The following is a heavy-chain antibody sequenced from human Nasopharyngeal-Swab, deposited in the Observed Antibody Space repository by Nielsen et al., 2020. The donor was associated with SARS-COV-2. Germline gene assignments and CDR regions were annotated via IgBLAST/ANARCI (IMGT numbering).Heavy chain of an antibody. CDR3: TGALWFGELLRFDY. V-gene: IGHV3-49*04. CDR2: IRSKAYGGTT. J-gene: IGHJ4*02. D-gene: IGHD3-10*01. CDR1: GFTFGDYA. Sequence: GGSLRLSCTASGFTFGDYAMSWVRRAPGKGLEWVGFIRSKAYGGTTEYAASVKGRFTISRDDSKSIAYLQMNSLKTEDTAVYYCTGALWFGELLRFDYWGQGTLVTVSS.